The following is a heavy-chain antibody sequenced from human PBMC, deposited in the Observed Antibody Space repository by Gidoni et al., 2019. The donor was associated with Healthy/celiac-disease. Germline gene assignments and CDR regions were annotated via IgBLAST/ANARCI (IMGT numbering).Heavy chain of an antibody. Sequence: EVQLVESGGGLVTPGGSLRLSCAASGFTFSSYSMNWVRQAPGKGLEWGSSISSSSSYIYYADSVKGRFTISRDNAKNSLYLQMNSLRAEDTAVYYCARLMSGSRNAFDIWGQGTMVTVSS. J-gene: IGHJ3*02. D-gene: IGHD3-10*01. CDR1: GFTFSSYS. CDR2: ISSSSSYI. CDR3: ARLMSGSRNAFDI. V-gene: IGHV3-21*01.